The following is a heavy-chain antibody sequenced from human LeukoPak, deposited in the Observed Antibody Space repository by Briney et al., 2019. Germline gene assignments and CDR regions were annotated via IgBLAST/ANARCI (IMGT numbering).Heavy chain of an antibody. D-gene: IGHD7-27*01. CDR1: GFTFDDYG. Sequence: PGGSLRLSCAASGFTFDDYGLTWVRQAPGKGLEWVANIKTDGSQIYYVDSVKGRFTISRDNAKNSLYLQMNSLRAEDTAVYYCARDLNWETYWGQGTLVSVSS. CDR3: ARDLNWETY. J-gene: IGHJ4*02. V-gene: IGHV3-7*01. CDR2: IKTDGSQI.